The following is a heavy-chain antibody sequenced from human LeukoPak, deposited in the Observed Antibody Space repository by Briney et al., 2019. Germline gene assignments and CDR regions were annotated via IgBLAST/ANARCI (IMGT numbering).Heavy chain of an antibody. D-gene: IGHD6-13*01. V-gene: IGHV1-58*02. CDR2: TVVGRGET. Sequence: GASVKVSCKTSGFTFRTSAIQWVRQARGQRLEWIGWTVVGRGETKYAQDLQGRVTITTDMFTSTAYLELSGLRSEDTAVYSCAAEGYDGPCCWFDPWGQGTLVTVSS. J-gene: IGHJ5*02. CDR1: GFTFRTSA. CDR3: AAEGYDGPCCWFDP.